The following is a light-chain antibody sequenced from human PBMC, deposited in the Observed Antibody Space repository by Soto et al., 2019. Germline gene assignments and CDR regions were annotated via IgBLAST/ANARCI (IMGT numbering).Light chain of an antibody. V-gene: IGKV2D-29*01. CDR3: MQGIQLPLFT. CDR1: SLLHSDGETY. J-gene: IGKJ3*01. Sequence: SLLHSDGETYLYLCLQKPGQPPSLLIYAVSNRFSGVPDGFSGSGSGTDFTLKISRVEAEDVGVRYCMQGIQLPLFTFGPGTKVD. CDR2: AVS.